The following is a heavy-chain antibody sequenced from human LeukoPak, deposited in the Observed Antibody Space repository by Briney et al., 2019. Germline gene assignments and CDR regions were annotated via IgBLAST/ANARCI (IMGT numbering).Heavy chain of an antibody. CDR1: GYTFTGYY. CDR2: INPNSGGT. V-gene: IGHV1-2*02. D-gene: IGHD5-12*01. CDR3: ARVYYSGYDYYY. J-gene: IGHJ4*02. Sequence: ASVKVSCKASGYTFTGYYMHWVRQAPGQGLEWMGWINPNSGGTNYAQKFQGRVVMTGDTSISTAYMELSRLRSDDTAVYYCARVYYSGYDYYYWGQGTLVTVSS.